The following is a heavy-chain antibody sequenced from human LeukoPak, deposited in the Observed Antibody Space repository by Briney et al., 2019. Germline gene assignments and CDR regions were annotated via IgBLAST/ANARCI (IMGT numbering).Heavy chain of an antibody. CDR3: ERDDRYNYYDTRGYYYYMYV. CDR1: GFTVSSNY. Sequence: PGGSLRLSCAASGFTVSSNYMRWVRQAPGKGLEWVSVIYSGGGTYYADSVKGRFIISRDNSKNTLHLQMNSLRVEDTAGYYCERDDRYNYYDTRGYYYYMYVWGKGTTVTVSS. V-gene: IGHV3-53*01. D-gene: IGHD3-22*01. J-gene: IGHJ6*03. CDR2: IYSGGGT.